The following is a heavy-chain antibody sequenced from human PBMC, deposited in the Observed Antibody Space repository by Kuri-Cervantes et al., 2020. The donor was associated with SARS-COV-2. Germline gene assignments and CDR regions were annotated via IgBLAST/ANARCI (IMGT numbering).Heavy chain of an antibody. J-gene: IGHJ5*02. CDR3: ARDDDISNGLDP. D-gene: IGHD3-22*01. CDR1: GGSISSSSYY. CDR2: IYYSGST. V-gene: IGHV4-39*07. Sequence: SETLSLTCTVSGGSISSSSYYWGWIRQPPGKGLEWIGSIYYSGSTYYNPSLKSRVTMSVDTSKNQFSLKLSSVTAADTAVYYCARDDDISNGLDPWGQGTLVTVSS.